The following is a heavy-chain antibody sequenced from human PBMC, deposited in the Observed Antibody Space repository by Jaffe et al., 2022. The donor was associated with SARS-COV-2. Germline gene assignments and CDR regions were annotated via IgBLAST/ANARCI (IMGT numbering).Heavy chain of an antibody. CDR3: GRHGLRGSDYYMDV. D-gene: IGHD4-17*01. V-gene: IGHV2-26*01. J-gene: IGHJ6*03. CDR2: IFWNDEK. CDR1: GFSLSNPTMG. Sequence: QVTLKESGPVLVKPTETLTLTCTVSGFSLSNPTMGVSWIRQPPGKALEWLAHIFWNDEKSYSTSLKSRLTISKDTSKSQVVLTMTNMDPVDTATYYCGRHGLRGSDYYMDVWGKGATVTVSS.